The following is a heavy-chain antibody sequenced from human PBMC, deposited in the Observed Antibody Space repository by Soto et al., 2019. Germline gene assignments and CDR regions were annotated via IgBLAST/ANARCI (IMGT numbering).Heavy chain of an antibody. Sequence: EVQLVESGGGLVQPGGSLRLSCAASGFTFNSYSMNWVCQAPGKGLEWVSYISSSSSTIYYADSVKGRFTISRDNAKNSLYRQMNSLRDEDTAVYYCARAGYYGSGILLWGQGTLVTVSS. CDR3: ARAGYYGSGILL. V-gene: IGHV3-48*02. D-gene: IGHD3-10*01. J-gene: IGHJ4*02. CDR1: GFTFNSYS. CDR2: ISSSSSTI.